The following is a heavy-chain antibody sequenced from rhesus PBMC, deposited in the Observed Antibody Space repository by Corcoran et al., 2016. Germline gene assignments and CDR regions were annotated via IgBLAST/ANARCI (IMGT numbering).Heavy chain of an antibody. Sequence: QVQLQESGPGVVKPSETLSLTCAVSGGSISGYYLWSWIRPPPGKGLEWIGYIYGGSGSTSYNPYLKSRVIISIDTSKNQFSLKLSSVAAADTAVYYCAREIAAAGTGYWGQGVLVTVSS. D-gene: IGHD6-31*01. CDR1: GGSISGYYL. J-gene: IGHJ4*01. CDR2: IYGGSGST. V-gene: IGHV4S7*01. CDR3: AREIAAAGTGY.